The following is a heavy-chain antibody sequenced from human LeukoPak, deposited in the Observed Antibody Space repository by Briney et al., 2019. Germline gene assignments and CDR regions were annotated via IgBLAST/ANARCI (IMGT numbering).Heavy chain of an antibody. V-gene: IGHV1-69*05. CDR1: GGTFSSYA. J-gene: IGHJ4*02. Sequence: SVKVSCKASGGTFSSYAINWVRQAPGQGLEWMGGIIRISATANYAQKLQGRVTMTTDTSTSTAYMELRSLRSDDTAVYYCARTTVTTDFDYWGQGTLVTVSS. D-gene: IGHD4-11*01. CDR2: IIRISATA. CDR3: ARTTVTTDFDY.